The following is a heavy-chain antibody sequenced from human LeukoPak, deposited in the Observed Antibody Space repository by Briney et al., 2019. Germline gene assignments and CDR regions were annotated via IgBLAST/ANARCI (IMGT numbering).Heavy chain of an antibody. CDR2: ISYDGSDK. CDR3: ANFYGDYLSPTD. J-gene: IGHJ4*02. CDR1: GFIFSNYG. D-gene: IGHD4-17*01. Sequence: PGGFLGLSCAASGFIFSNYGMHWVRQAPGKGLEWVAVISYDGSDKYFADSMKGRFTISRDNSKNMLYPQMNSLKAEDTAVYYCANFYGDYLSPTDWGQGTLVTVSS. V-gene: IGHV3-30*18.